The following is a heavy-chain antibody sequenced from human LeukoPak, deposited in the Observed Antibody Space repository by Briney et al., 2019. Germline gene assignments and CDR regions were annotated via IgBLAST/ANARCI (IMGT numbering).Heavy chain of an antibody. Sequence: PGGSLRLSCVASGVAIRNSWMSWVRQAPGKGLEWVANIHPDGSVKNYVDSVKGRFTISRDNAKNSLYLQINSLRAEDTAVYYCAGTFPCGSDDDCELGGQGTLVTVSS. CDR3: AGTFPCGSDDDCEL. J-gene: IGHJ1*01. V-gene: IGHV3-7*01. CDR1: GVAIRNSW. CDR2: IHPDGSVK. D-gene: IGHD2-21*01.